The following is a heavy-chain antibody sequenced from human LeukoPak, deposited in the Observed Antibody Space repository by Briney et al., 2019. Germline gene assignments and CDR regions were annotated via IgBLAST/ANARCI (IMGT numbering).Heavy chain of an antibody. V-gene: IGHV1-69*13. Sequence: EASVKVSCTASGGTFSSYAISWVRQAPGQGLEWMGGIIPIFGTANYAQKFQGRVTITADESTSTAYMELSSLRSEDTAVYYCARDEERILDYWGQGTLVTVSS. CDR2: IIPIFGTA. D-gene: IGHD1-26*01. CDR1: GGTFSSYA. J-gene: IGHJ4*02. CDR3: ARDEERILDY.